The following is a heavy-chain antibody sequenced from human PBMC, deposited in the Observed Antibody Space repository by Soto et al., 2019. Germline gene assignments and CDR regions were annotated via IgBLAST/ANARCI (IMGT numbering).Heavy chain of an antibody. CDR2: IIPIFGTA. Sequence: ASVKVSCKASGGTFSSYAISWVRQAPGQGLEWMGGIIPIFGTANYAQKFQGRVTITADESTSTAYMELSSLRSEDTAVYYCARDWDYYDSSGYAFNWFDPWGQGTLVTVSS. CDR1: GGTFSSYA. V-gene: IGHV1-69*13. J-gene: IGHJ5*02. D-gene: IGHD3-22*01. CDR3: ARDWDYYDSSGYAFNWFDP.